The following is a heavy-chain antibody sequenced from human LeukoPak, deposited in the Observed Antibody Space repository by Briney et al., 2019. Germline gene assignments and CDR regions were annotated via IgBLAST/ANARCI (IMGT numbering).Heavy chain of an antibody. CDR3: ARRYCSGGSCSHWFDP. CDR1: GSSFTSYW. D-gene: IGHD2-15*01. V-gene: IGHV5-51*01. CDR2: IYHGDSDT. J-gene: IGHJ5*02. Sequence: GASLQISCKGSGSSFTSYWIGWVRPLPGKVLERMVIIYHGDSDTRDSPSFQRQVTISADKSISTAYLQWSSLKASDTAMYYCARRYCSGGSCSHWFDPWGQGTLVTVSS.